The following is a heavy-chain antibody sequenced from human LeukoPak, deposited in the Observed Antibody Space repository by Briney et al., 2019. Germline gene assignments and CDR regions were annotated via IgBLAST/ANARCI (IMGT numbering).Heavy chain of an antibody. Sequence: GGSLRLSCAASGFIFSDYWMNWVRQAPGKGLEWVANIEQDGSEEYYVDSVKGRFTISRDNAKNSLYLQMNSLRAEDTAVYYCARGLVPGFLDYWGQGAPVTVSS. CDR3: ARGLVPGFLDY. D-gene: IGHD3/OR15-3a*01. CDR2: IEQDGSEE. J-gene: IGHJ4*02. CDR1: GFIFSDYW. V-gene: IGHV3-7*02.